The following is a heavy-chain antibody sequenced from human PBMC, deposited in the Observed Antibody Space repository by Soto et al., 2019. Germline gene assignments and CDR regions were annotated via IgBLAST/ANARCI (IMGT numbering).Heavy chain of an antibody. CDR3: AGDPDSHYNDSHASSYP. D-gene: IGHD3-22*01. J-gene: IGHJ5*02. V-gene: IGHV1-69*08. CDR2: IIPIIGII. Sequence: QVQLVQSGAEVKKPGSSVKVSCKASGGTFSTYTITWVRQAPGQGLEWMGRIIPIIGIINYAQKFQGRVTITADKFTGTADMQLTRLRSGDTAVYYCAGDPDSHYNDSHASSYPWGQGTLVTVSS. CDR1: GGTFSTYT.